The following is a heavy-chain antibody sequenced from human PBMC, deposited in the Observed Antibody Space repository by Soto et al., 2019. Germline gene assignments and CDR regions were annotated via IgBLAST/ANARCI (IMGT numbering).Heavy chain of an antibody. CDR1: GFTFSDYY. V-gene: IGHV3-11*01. J-gene: IGHJ4*02. Sequence: GGSLRLSCAASGFTFSDYYMSWIRQAPGKGLEWVSYISSSGSTIYYADSVKGRFTISRDNAKNSLYLQMNSLRAEDTAVYYCARDLAPGYSYGYPPYFDYWGQGTLVTVSS. CDR2: ISSSGSTI. D-gene: IGHD5-18*01. CDR3: ARDLAPGYSYGYPPYFDY.